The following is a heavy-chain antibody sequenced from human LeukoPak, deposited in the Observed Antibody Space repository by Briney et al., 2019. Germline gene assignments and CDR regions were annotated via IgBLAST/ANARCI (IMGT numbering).Heavy chain of an antibody. Sequence: QPGRSLRLSCAASGFTFDDYAMHWVRQAPGKGLEWVSGISWNSGSIGYADSVKGRFTISRDNAKNSLYLQMNSLRAEDTALYYCAKDLLRYGSGRPDAFDIWGQGTMVTVSS. CDR3: AKDLLRYGSGRPDAFDI. CDR2: ISWNSGSI. CDR1: GFTFDDYA. D-gene: IGHD3-10*01. J-gene: IGHJ3*02. V-gene: IGHV3-9*01.